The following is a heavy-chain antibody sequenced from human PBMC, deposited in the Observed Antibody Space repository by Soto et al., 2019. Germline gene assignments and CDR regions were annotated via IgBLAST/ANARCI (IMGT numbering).Heavy chain of an antibody. J-gene: IGHJ4*02. CDR1: GFTFSSYG. CDR2: IWQDGSNK. D-gene: IGHD5-18*01. CDR3: ARDQEGPGGTASFDY. Sequence: GGSLRLSCAASGFTFSSYGMHWVRQSPGKGLEWVTIIWQDGSNKYYADSVKGRFTISRDNSKNTPYLKMNSLRVEDTAVYYCARDQEGPGGTASFDYWGQGTLVTVSS. V-gene: IGHV3-33*01.